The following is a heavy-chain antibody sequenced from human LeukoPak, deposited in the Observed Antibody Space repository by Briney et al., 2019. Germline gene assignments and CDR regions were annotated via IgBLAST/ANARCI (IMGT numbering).Heavy chain of an antibody. Sequence: SETLSLTRAVYGGSFSGYYWSWIRQPPGKGLEWIGEINHSGSTNYNPSLKSRVTISVDTSKNQFSLKLSSVTAADTAVYYCARGLYSSSWYPQYYFDYWGQGTLVTVSS. CDR1: GGSFSGYY. J-gene: IGHJ4*02. CDR3: ARGLYSSSWYPQYYFDY. CDR2: INHSGST. V-gene: IGHV4-34*01. D-gene: IGHD6-13*01.